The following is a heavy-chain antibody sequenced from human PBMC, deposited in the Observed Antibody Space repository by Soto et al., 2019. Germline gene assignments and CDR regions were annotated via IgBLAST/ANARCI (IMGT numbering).Heavy chain of an antibody. CDR3: ARMTGDSSSWFDYYYYGMDV. Sequence: SETLSLTCTVSGGSISSSSYYWGWIRQPPGKGLEWIGSIYYSGSTYYNPSLKSRVTISVDTSKNQFSLKLSSVTAADTAVYYCARMTGDSSSWFDYYYYGMDVWGQGTTVT. CDR2: IYYSGST. J-gene: IGHJ6*02. V-gene: IGHV4-39*01. D-gene: IGHD6-13*01. CDR1: GGSISSSSYY.